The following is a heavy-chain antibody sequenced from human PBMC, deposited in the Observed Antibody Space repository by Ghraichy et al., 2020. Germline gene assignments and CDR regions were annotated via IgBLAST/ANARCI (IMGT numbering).Heavy chain of an antibody. CDR3: AKDLVAGYNWFDP. CDR2: ISGSGGST. V-gene: IGHV3-23*01. J-gene: IGHJ5*02. CDR1: GFTFSSYA. Sequence: LSLTCAASGFTFSSYAMSWVRQAPGKGLEWVSAISGSGGSTYYADSVKGRFTISRDNSKNTLYLQMNSLRAEDTAVYYCAKDLVAGYNWFDPWGQGTLVTVSS. D-gene: IGHD6-19*01.